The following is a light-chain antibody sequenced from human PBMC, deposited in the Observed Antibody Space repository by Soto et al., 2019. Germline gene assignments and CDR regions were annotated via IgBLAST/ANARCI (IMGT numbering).Light chain of an antibody. CDR1: QSISSW. J-gene: IGKJ4*01. V-gene: IGKV1-5*03. CDR2: KAS. Sequence: DIQMTQSPSTLSASVGDRVTITCRASQSISSWLAWYQQKPGKAPNLLIYKASSLESGVPSRFSGSGSATEFTLTVSSLQPDDFATYYCQQYESYPLTFGRGTKV. CDR3: QQYESYPLT.